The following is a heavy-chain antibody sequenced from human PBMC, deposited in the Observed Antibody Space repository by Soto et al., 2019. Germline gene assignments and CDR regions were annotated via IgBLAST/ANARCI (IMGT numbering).Heavy chain of an antibody. V-gene: IGHV3-64*02. CDR1: GFTFSSYN. CDR3: AIARCSSGQCDYFDY. D-gene: IGHD2-15*01. Sequence: EVQLVESGEGLVQPGGSLRLSCAASGFTFSSYNIHWIRQAPGKGLEFVSAISRSGDRTYYADSVKGRFTITRDNSKNTVWLQMGSLRAEDMAGYYCAIARCSSGQCDYFDYWGRGALVSASS. J-gene: IGHJ4*02. CDR2: ISRSGDRT.